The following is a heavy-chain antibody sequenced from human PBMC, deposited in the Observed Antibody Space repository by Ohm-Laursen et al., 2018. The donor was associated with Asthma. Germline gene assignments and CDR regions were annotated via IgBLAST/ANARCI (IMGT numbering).Heavy chain of an antibody. CDR2: ISYDGSKK. CDR1: GFTFGTYG. J-gene: IGHJ4*02. V-gene: IGHV3-30*18. Sequence: SLRLSCAASGFTFGTYGMHWVRQAPGKGLEWVAVISYDGSKKYYADSVQGRFTISRDNSKNTLYLQMNSLRAEDTAVYYCAKDNTIAAAVYYWGQGTLVTVSS. CDR3: AKDNTIAAAVYY. D-gene: IGHD6-13*01.